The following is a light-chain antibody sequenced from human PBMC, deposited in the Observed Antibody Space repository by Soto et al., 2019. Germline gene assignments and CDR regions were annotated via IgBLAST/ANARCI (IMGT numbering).Light chain of an antibody. CDR3: QQYGRSSIFT. Sequence: ELVLTQSPDSLSLSPGEGATLSCWASQSISGNYLAWYQQKPGRAPRLLIYGASNRATGIPDRCRGSGSGTDFSLTINRLEPADFAVYYCQQYGRSSIFTLGPGTTV. J-gene: IGKJ3*01. V-gene: IGKV3-20*01. CDR1: QSISGNY. CDR2: GAS.